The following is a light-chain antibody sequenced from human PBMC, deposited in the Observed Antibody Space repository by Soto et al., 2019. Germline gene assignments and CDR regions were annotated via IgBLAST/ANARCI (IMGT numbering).Light chain of an antibody. J-gene: IGKJ5*01. Sequence: EIVLTRSPGTLSLSPGERATLSCRASQSVSRSNLAWYQQKPDQAPRLLIYGASNRVTGIPERFSGSGSGTDFSLTISRLEPEDFAVYYCQRYGSSPPISFGQGTRLEI. V-gene: IGKV3-20*01. CDR1: QSVSRSN. CDR3: QRYGSSPPIS. CDR2: GAS.